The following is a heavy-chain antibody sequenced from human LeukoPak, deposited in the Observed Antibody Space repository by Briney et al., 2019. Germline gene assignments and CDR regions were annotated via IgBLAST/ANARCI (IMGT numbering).Heavy chain of an antibody. CDR3: ARHDWGSGSYP. Sequence: PSETLSLTCTVSGGSISSYYWSWIRQPPGKGLEWIGSIYYSGSTYYNPSLKSRVTISVDTSKNQFSLKLSSVTAADTAVYYCARHDWGSGSYPWGQGTLVTVSS. CDR2: IYYSGST. V-gene: IGHV4-39*01. D-gene: IGHD3-10*01. CDR1: GGSISSYY. J-gene: IGHJ4*02.